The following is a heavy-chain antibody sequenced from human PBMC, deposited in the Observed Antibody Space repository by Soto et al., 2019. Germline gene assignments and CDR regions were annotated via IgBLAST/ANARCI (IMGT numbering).Heavy chain of an antibody. CDR1: GDSISSYY. J-gene: IGHJ6*02. Sequence: QVQLQESGPGLVKPSETLSLTCTVSGDSISSYYWSWIRQPPGKGLEWIGYIYYSGSTNYNPSLKSRVTISVDTSKNQFSLNLSSVTAADTAVYYCASSKIAAAGFYYYGMDVWGRGTTVTVSS. V-gene: IGHV4-59*01. CDR3: ASSKIAAAGFYYYGMDV. CDR2: IYYSGST. D-gene: IGHD6-13*01.